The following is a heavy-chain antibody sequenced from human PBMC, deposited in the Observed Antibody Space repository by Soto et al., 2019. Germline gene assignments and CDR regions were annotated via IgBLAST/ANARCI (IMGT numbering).Heavy chain of an antibody. V-gene: IGHV3-48*01. CDR3: AREACSCYPRCEYYYMDV. D-gene: IGHD2-15*01. CDR2: ISSRSSTI. CDR1: GFTFSSYS. Sequence: EVQLVESGGGLVQPGGSLRLSCAASGFTFSSYSMNWVRQAPEKGLEWVSYISSRSSTIYYADSVKGRFTIARDNAENSLYLQMNGLRAEYTAVYYCAREACSCYPRCEYYYMDVWGQGTTVTVSS. J-gene: IGHJ6*03.